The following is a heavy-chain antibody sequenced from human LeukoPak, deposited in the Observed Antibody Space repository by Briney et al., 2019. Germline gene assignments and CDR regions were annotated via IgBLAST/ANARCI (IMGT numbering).Heavy chain of an antibody. CDR3: ARIGPILGAAWVDY. CDR2: IFYAGST. CDR1: GYSISSNHW. D-gene: IGHD3-3*02. J-gene: IGHJ4*02. V-gene: IGHV4-28*01. Sequence: SETLSLTCAVSGYSISSNHWWGWIRQPPGKGLLWIGYIFYAGSTYYIPSLKSGVTMSVDTSKNQFALRLSSVTAVDTAVYYCARIGPILGAAWVDYWGQGTLVSVSS.